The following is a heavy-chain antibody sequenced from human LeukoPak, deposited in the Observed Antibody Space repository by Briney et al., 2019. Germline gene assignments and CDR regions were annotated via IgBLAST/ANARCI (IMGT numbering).Heavy chain of an antibody. V-gene: IGHV4-38-2*02. CDR1: GYSINSGYY. Sequence: SETLSLTCTVSGYSINSGYYWGWIRQPPGKGLECIGSIYHSGSTYSNPSLKSRVTISVDTSKNQFSLKLSSVTAADTAVYYCARDKTRYSSWYLVDPWGQGTLVTVSS. J-gene: IGHJ5*02. D-gene: IGHD6-13*01. CDR2: IYHSGST. CDR3: ARDKTRYSSWYLVDP.